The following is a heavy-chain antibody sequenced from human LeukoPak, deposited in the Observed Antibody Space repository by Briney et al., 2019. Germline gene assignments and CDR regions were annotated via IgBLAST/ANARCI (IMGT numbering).Heavy chain of an antibody. CDR1: GGSISSYY. CDR3: SRGVSLLWFGEVRWSDP. D-gene: IGHD3-10*01. J-gene: IGHJ5*02. V-gene: IGHV4-59*01. Sequence: SETLSLTCTVSGGSISSYYWSWIRQPPGKGLEWIGYIYYSGSTNYNPSLKSRVTISVDTSKNQFSLKLSSVTAADTAVYYCSRGVSLLWFGEVRWSDPWGQRTLVTVSS. CDR2: IYYSGST.